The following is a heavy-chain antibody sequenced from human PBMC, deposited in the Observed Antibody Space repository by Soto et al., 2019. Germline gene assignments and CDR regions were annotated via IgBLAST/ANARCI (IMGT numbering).Heavy chain of an antibody. CDR2: INHSGST. CDR3: AGGRSYYGSGSYFIRWFDP. J-gene: IGHJ5*02. D-gene: IGHD3-10*01. V-gene: IGHV4-34*01. Sequence: SETLSLTCAVYGGSFSGYYWSWIRQPPGKGLEWIGEINHSGSTNYNPSLKSRVTISVDTSKNQFSLKLSSVTAADTAVYYCAGGRSYYGSGSYFIRWFDPRGQGTLVT. CDR1: GGSFSGYY.